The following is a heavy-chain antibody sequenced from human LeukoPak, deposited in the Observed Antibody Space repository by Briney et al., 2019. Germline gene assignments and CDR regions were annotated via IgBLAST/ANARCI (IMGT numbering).Heavy chain of an antibody. CDR2: INTDGSST. CDR3: ARSGDAFDI. J-gene: IGHJ3*02. Sequence: GESLNISSQGSGYGFTSYWMHWVRPATGKGLVWVSRINTDGSSTRYADSVKGRFTISRDNAKNTLYLQMNSLRAEDTAVYHCARSGDAFDIWGQGTMVTVSS. CDR1: GYGFTSYW. D-gene: IGHD1-26*01. V-gene: IGHV3-74*01.